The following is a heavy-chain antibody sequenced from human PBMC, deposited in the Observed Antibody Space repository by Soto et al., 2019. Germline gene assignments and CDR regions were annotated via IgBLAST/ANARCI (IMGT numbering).Heavy chain of an antibody. V-gene: IGHV3-33*01. CDR3: ARDEGQWLNPYYFDY. CDR1: GFTFSSYG. J-gene: IGHJ4*02. Sequence: GGSLRLSCAASGFTFSSYGMHWVRQAPGKGLEWVAVIWYDGSNKYYADSVKGRFTISRDNSKNTLYLQMNSLRAEDTAVYYCARDEGQWLNPYYFDYWGQGTLVTVSS. D-gene: IGHD6-19*01. CDR2: IWYDGSNK.